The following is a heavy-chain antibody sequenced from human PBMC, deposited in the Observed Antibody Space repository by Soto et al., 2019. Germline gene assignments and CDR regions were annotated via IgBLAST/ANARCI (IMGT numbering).Heavy chain of an antibody. CDR1: GGTFSSYA. V-gene: IGHV1-69*01. CDR2: IIPIFGTA. D-gene: IGHD2-15*01. J-gene: IGHJ6*02. CDR3: ARAPVAAAYYDGMDV. Sequence: QVQLVQSGAEVKKPGSSVKVSCKASGGTFSSYAISWVRQAPGQGLEWMGGIIPIFGTANYAQKFQGRVTITADESTSTAYMALSSLRSADTAVYYCARAPVAAAYYDGMDVWGQGITVTVSS.